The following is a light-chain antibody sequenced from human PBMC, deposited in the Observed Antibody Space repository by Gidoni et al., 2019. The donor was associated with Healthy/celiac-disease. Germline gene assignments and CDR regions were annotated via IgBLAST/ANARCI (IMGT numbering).Light chain of an antibody. CDR3: QQYGSSPPYT. CDR2: GAS. Sequence: VLTHSPGTLSLSPGERATLSCRASQSVSSSYLAWYQQKPGQAPRLLIYGASSRATGIPDRFSGSGSGTDFTLTISRLEPEDCAVYYCQQYGSSPPYTFGQGTKLEIK. CDR1: QSVSSSY. J-gene: IGKJ2*01. V-gene: IGKV3-20*01.